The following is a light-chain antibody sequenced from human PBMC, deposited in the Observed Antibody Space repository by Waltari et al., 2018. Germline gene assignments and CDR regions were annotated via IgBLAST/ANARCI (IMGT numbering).Light chain of an antibody. CDR3: QHHFRLPAT. J-gene: IGKJ1*01. Sequence: IMLTQSPGTLSLSPGERATLSCRASQSISRYLAWYQQKPGQAPRPLIYGASTRATGSPDRCSGSGSGTDFSLTISGLEPEDSAVYYCQHHFRLPATFGQGTKVEIK. CDR1: QSISRY. CDR2: GAS. V-gene: IGKV3-20*01.